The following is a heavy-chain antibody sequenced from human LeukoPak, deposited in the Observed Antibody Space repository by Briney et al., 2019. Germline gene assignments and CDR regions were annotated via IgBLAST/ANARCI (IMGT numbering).Heavy chain of an antibody. CDR3: ARWAGRGSPQFYGPLDF. D-gene: IGHD2/OR15-2a*01. Sequence: SVKVSCKASGGTFSSYAISWVRQAPGQGLEWMGRIIPILGIANYAQKFQGRVTITADKSTSTAYMELSSLRSEDTAVYYCARWAGRGSPQFYGPLDFWGQGTLVTVSS. V-gene: IGHV1-69*04. CDR2: IIPILGIA. CDR1: GGTFSSYA. J-gene: IGHJ4*02.